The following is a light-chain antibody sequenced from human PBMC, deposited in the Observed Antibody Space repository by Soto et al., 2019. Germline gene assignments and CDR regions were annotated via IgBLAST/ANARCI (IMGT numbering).Light chain of an antibody. CDR1: QNVLNRANDKNY. CDR3: QQDFSTPLT. V-gene: IGKV4-1*01. CDR2: WAS. Sequence: DIVLTQSPDSLAVSLGERATINCKSSQNVLNRANDKNYIAWYQQKPGQPHKLLIYWASTRESDVPDRFSGSGSGTDFTLTISSLQAEDVAVYFCQQDFSTPLTFGGGTKVEIK. J-gene: IGKJ4*01.